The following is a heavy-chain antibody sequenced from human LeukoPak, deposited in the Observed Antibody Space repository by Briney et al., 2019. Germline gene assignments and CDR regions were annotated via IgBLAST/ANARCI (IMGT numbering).Heavy chain of an antibody. CDR1: GFTFSSYG. CDR2: IWYDGSNK. CDR3: ARGYTSPWDRAFDI. J-gene: IGHJ3*02. V-gene: IGHV3-33*01. Sequence: GRSLRLSCAAPGFTFSSYGMHWVRQAPGKGLEWVAVIWYDGSNKYYADSVKGRFTISRDNSKNTLYLQMNSLRAEDTAVYYCARGYTSPWDRAFDIWGQGTMVTVSS. D-gene: IGHD6-19*01.